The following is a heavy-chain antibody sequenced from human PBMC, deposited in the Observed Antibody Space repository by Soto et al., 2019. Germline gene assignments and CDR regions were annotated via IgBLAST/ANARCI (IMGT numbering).Heavy chain of an antibody. CDR1: GYTFTSHV. V-gene: IGHV1-18*01. J-gene: IGHJ4*02. CDR2: IITYNGDT. D-gene: IGHD1-7*01. CDR3: AKGTLSGTAAYFDY. Sequence: GASVKVSCKASGYTFTSHVINWVRQAPGQGLEWMGFIITYNGDTNYAQNFQGRVTMTTDTSTSTVYMELRSPRSDDTAVYYCAKGTLSGTAAYFDYWGQGTLVTVSS.